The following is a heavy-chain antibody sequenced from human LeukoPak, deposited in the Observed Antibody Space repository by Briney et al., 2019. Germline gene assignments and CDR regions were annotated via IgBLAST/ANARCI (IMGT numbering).Heavy chain of an antibody. J-gene: IGHJ6*03. D-gene: IGHD1-1*01. V-gene: IGHV3-20*04. CDR1: GFTFDDYG. Sequence: PGGSLRLSCAASGFTFDDYGMSWVRQAPGKGLEWVSGINWNGGSTGYADSVKGRFTISRDNAKNSLYLQMNSLRAEDTAVYYCAKDGDWNDDGGPQGYYYYMDVWGKGTTVTISS. CDR3: AKDGDWNDDGGPQGYYYYMDV. CDR2: INWNGGST.